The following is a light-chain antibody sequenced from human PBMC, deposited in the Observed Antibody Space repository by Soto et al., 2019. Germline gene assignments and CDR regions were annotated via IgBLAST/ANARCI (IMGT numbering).Light chain of an antibody. J-gene: IGKJ1*01. CDR2: KAS. Sequence: DIQMTQSPSTLSGSVGDRVTITCRASQTISSWLAWYQQKPGNAPKLLIYKASTLKSGVPSRFSGSGSGTEFTLTISSLQPDDFATYYCQHYNSYSEAFGQGNKVDIK. CDR1: QTISSW. V-gene: IGKV1-5*03. CDR3: QHYNSYSEA.